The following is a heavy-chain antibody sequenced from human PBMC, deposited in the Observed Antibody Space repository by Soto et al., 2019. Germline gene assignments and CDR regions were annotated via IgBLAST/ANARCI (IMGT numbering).Heavy chain of an antibody. CDR1: GGSVSSGSYY. V-gene: IGHV4-61*01. CDR3: ARFLVGASRGGWFDP. D-gene: IGHD1-26*01. CDR2: IYYSGST. J-gene: IGHJ5*02. Sequence: PSETLSLTCTVSGGSVSSGSYYWSWIRQPPGKGLEWIGYIYYSGSTNYNPSLKSRVTISVDTSKNQFSLKLSSVTAADTAVYYCARFLVGASRGGWFDPWGQGTLVTVSS.